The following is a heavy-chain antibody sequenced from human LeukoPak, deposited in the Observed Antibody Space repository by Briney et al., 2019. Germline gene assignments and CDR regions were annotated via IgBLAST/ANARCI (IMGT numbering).Heavy chain of an antibody. V-gene: IGHV3-23*01. Sequence: GGSLRLSCAASEFTFSSYAMTRVRQAPGKGLEWVSGIGGSSGKIFYADSVKGRFTISRDNSKNTLYLQMNTLRAEDTAVYFCAKQSYQYVSRSPSWLDPWGQGNLVTVSS. CDR1: EFTFSSYA. CDR3: AKQSYQYVSRSPSWLDP. D-gene: IGHD3-10*01. J-gene: IGHJ5*02. CDR2: IGGSSGKI.